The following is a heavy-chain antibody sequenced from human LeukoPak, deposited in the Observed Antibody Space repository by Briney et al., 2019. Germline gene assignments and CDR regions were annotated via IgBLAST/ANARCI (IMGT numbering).Heavy chain of an antibody. D-gene: IGHD6-13*01. V-gene: IGHV3-9*01. CDR1: GFTFDDYA. J-gene: IGHJ4*02. CDR2: IRWNGGSI. Sequence: SLSLSCAAAGFTFDDYAMHWVRQAPGKGLEGASGIRWNGGSIGYADSVKGRFTISRDNAKDFLYLQMNSLRAEDTALYYCAKDMGVAATGTGGPIDYWGQGTLVTVSS. CDR3: AKDMGVAATGTGGPIDY.